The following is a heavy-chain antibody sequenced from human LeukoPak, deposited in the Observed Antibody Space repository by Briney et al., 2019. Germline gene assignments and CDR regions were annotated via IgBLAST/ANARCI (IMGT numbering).Heavy chain of an antibody. D-gene: IGHD3-10*01. CDR2: IKQDGSEK. V-gene: IGHV3-7*01. CDR3: ARVGGYYGSGSYYKFDYFDY. Sequence: GGSLRLSCAASGFTLSSYWMSWVRQAPGKGLEWVANIKQDGSEKYYVDSVKGRFTISRDNAKNSLYLQMNSLRAEDTAVYYCARVGGYYGSGSYYKFDYFDYWGQGTLVTVSS. J-gene: IGHJ4*02. CDR1: GFTLSSYW.